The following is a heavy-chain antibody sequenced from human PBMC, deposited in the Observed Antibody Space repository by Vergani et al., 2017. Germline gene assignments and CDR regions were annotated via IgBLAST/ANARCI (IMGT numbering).Heavy chain of an antibody. J-gene: IGHJ4*02. Sequence: QVQLVQSGAEVKKPGASVKVSCKVSGYTLTELSMHWVRQAPGTGLEWSGGFDPEDGETSYAQKFQGVVTMTEDTATDAGCMEVSSLRSEDTAVYYCATSVRSVWLVHYWGQGTLGTVSS. CDR2: FDPEDGET. D-gene: IGHD6-19*01. V-gene: IGHV1-24*01. CDR1: GYTLTELS. CDR3: ATSVRSVWLVHY.